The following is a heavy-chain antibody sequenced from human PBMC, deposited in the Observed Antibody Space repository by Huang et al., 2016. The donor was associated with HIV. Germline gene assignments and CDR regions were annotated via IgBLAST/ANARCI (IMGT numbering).Heavy chain of an antibody. Sequence: QVQLVESGGGVVQPGRSLRLSCAAFGFIFSNYGMHWVRQAPGKGVEWVALIAYDGSNKYYTDAVKGRFSISRDNSKNTLYLQMNSRRAEDTAVYYCALKGDSSGWEYFRHWGQGTLVTVSS. CDR2: IAYDGSNK. J-gene: IGHJ1*01. V-gene: IGHV3-30*03. D-gene: IGHD6-19*01. CDR3: ALKGDSSGWEYFRH. CDR1: GFIFSNYG.